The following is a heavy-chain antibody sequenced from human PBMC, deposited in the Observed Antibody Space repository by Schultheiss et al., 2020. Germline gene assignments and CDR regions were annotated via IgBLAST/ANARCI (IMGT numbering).Heavy chain of an antibody. CDR3: ASKLIVVVEAATLNWFDT. V-gene: IGHV1-2*06. Sequence: ASVKVSCKASGYTFTAYYMHWVRQAPGQGLEWVGRINPNTGGTDYAQKFQGRVTMTRDTSISTVYMELNRLRSDDTAVYYCASKLIVVVEAATLNWFDTWGHGTLVTVSS. CDR1: GYTFTAYY. J-gene: IGHJ5*01. D-gene: IGHD2-15*01. CDR2: INPNTGGT.